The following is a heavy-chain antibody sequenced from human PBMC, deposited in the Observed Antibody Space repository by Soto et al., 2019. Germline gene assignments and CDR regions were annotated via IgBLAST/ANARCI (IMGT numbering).Heavy chain of an antibody. D-gene: IGHD2-15*01. CDR2: IQSGGPT. CDR1: GFTVSSKY. Sequence: PGGPLRLSCAASGFTVSSKYMSWVRQAPGKGLEWVSLIQSGGPTYYADSVKGRFTISRDTSENTVHLQMDSLIAEDTAVYYCARDDVLCDGGRCYGVPLDVWGKGTTFTVSS. J-gene: IGHJ6*04. CDR3: ARDDVLCDGGRCYGVPLDV. V-gene: IGHV3-66*01.